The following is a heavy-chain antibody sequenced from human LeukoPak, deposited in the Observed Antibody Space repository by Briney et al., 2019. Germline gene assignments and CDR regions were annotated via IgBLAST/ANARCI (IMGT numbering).Heavy chain of an antibody. J-gene: IGHJ6*02. CDR1: GYSFTSYW. CDR2: IYPGDSDT. D-gene: IGHD1-26*01. V-gene: IGHV5-51*01. Sequence: GESLKISCKGSGYSFTSYWIGWVRQMPGKGLEWMGIIYPGDSDTRYSPSSQGQVTISADKSISTAYLQWSSLKASDTAMYYCARLHSGSYSEYYYYYYGMDVWGQGTTVTVSS. CDR3: ARLHSGSYSEYYYYYYGMDV.